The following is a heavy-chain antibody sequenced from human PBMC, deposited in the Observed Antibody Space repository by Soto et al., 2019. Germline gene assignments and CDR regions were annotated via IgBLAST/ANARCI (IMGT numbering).Heavy chain of an antibody. V-gene: IGHV3-23*01. D-gene: IGHD6-19*01. CDR2: ISGSGGST. CDR3: AKLSSAGSDY. Sequence: AISGSGGSTYYADSLKGRFTISRDSSKNTLYLQMNSLRDEDTAVYYCAKLSSAGSDYWGQGTLVTVSS. J-gene: IGHJ4*02.